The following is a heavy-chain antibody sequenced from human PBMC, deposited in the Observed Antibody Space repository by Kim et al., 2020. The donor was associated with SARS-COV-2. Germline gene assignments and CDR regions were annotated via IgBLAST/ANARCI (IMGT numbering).Heavy chain of an antibody. V-gene: IGHV4-39*01. Sequence: SETLSLTCTVSGGSLSSSSYYWGWIRQPPGKGLEWMGTACYIGNTYYNPSLKSRVTISVDTSKYQFSLKLGSVTAAETAVYYCARHQMYSSGGYVAFYYYYMDVWGQGTPVTVSS. CDR3: ARHQMYSSGGYVAFYYYYMDV. D-gene: IGHD6-19*01. J-gene: IGHJ6*03. CDR1: GGSLSSSSYY. CDR2: ACYIGNT.